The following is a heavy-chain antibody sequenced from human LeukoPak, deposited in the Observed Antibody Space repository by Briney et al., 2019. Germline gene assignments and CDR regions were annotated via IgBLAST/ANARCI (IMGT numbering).Heavy chain of an antibody. Sequence: PSETLSLTCTVSGGSISSYYWSWIRQPPGKGLEWIGYIHHTGSTYYNPSLKSRVTISADRSKNQFSLKLSSVTAADTAMYFCARTPTYCGGDCYYFDPWGQGTLVTVSS. CDR3: ARTPTYCGGDCYYFDP. CDR1: GGSISSYY. CDR2: IHHTGST. J-gene: IGHJ5*02. D-gene: IGHD2-21*02. V-gene: IGHV4-59*12.